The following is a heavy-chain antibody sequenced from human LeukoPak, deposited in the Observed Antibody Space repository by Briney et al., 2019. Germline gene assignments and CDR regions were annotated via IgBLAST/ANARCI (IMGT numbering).Heavy chain of an antibody. J-gene: IGHJ4*02. Sequence: PSQTLSLTCTVSGGTISSYYWNWIRPPPAKGLKWIGYIHDSGSTKCNPSLKSRVAISVDTSKNQFSLKLSSVTAADTAVYYCARWYYSGWAFDYWGQGTLVTVSS. CDR3: ARWYYSGWAFDY. D-gene: IGHD6-19*01. CDR2: IHDSGST. V-gene: IGHV4-59*08. CDR1: GGTISSYY.